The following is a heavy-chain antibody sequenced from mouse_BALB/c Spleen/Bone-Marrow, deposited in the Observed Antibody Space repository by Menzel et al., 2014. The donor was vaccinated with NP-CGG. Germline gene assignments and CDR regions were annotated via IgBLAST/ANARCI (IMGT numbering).Heavy chain of an antibody. CDR2: IWNDGST. CDR1: GFSLTSYG. V-gene: IGHV2-6-1*01. CDR3: AKHGGGYFDY. Sequence: VQLQESGPGLVAPSQSLSITCTISGFSLTSYGVHWVRQPPGKGLEWLTVIWNDGSTTYNSALKSRLTISKDNSKSXVFLKMNSLQTDDTGMYYCAKHGGGYFDYWGQGTSLTVSS. J-gene: IGHJ2*02.